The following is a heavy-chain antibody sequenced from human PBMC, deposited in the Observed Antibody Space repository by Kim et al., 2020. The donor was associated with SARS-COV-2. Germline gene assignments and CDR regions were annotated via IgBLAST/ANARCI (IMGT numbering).Heavy chain of an antibody. CDR1: GGTFSSYA. J-gene: IGHJ3*01. CDR2: IIPILGIA. CDR3: ARSGDYYDSSGYAFDY. V-gene: IGHV1-69*04. Sequence: SVKVSCKTSGGTFSSYAISWVRQAPGQGLEWMGRIIPILGIANYAQKFQGRVTITADKSTSTAYMELSSLRSEDTAVYYCARSGDYYDSSGYAFDYWG. D-gene: IGHD3-22*01.